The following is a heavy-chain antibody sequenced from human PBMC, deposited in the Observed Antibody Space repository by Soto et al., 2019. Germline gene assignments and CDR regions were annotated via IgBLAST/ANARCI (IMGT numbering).Heavy chain of an antibody. Sequence: GGSLRLSCAASGFTFSSYAMHWVRQAPGKGLEYVSAISSNGGSTYYANSVKGRFTISRDNSKNTLYLQMGSLRAEDMAVYYCAREKGYCSGGSCYSHYYYYYMDVWGKGTTVTVSS. J-gene: IGHJ6*03. CDR2: ISSNGGST. V-gene: IGHV3-64*01. CDR3: AREKGYCSGGSCYSHYYYYYMDV. CDR1: GFTFSSYA. D-gene: IGHD2-15*01.